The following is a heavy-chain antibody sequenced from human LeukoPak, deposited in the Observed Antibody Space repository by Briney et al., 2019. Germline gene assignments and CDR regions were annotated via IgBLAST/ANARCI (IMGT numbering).Heavy chain of an antibody. V-gene: IGHV6-1*01. CDR2: TYYRSQWFY. CDR1: GDSVSRKSPT. J-gene: IGHJ5*02. Sequence: SQTLSLTCAISGDSVSRKSPTWNWIRQPPSRGLEWLGRTYYRSQWFYDYGVSVKGRIVTNPDTSKNEFSLQLNSVTPEDTAVYFCARDFSGWYNWFDPWGQGILVTVSS. D-gene: IGHD6-19*01. CDR3: ARDFSGWYNWFDP.